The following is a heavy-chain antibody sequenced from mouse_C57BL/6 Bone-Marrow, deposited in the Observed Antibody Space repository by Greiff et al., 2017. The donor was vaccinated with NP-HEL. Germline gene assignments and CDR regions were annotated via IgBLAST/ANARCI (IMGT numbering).Heavy chain of an antibody. V-gene: IGHV14-4*01. J-gene: IGHJ3*01. Sequence: EVMLQQSGAELVRPGASVKLSCTASGFNIKDDYMHWVKQRPEQGLEWIGWIDPENGDTEYASKFQGKATITADTSSNTAYLQLSSLTSEDTAVYYCSLYYGPAWFAYWGQGTLVTVSA. CDR1: GFNIKDDY. CDR2: IDPENGDT. D-gene: IGHD2-1*01. CDR3: SLYYGPAWFAY.